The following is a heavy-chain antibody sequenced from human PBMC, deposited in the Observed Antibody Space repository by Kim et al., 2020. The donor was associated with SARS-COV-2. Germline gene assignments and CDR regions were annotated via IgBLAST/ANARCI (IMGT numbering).Heavy chain of an antibody. CDR1: GFTFSDYY. CDR2: IGNSPNTV. V-gene: IGHV3-11*01. J-gene: IGHJ6*02. D-gene: IGHD3-10*01. CDR3: ARPLGARGGIFYYFGLDV. Sequence: GGSLRLSCAASGFTFSDYYMSWIRQAPGKGLEWVSYIGNSPNTVYYADSVKGRFTISRDNANSSLYLQMNSLRPENTAVYYCARPLGARGGIFYYFGLDVWGQGTTVTVSS.